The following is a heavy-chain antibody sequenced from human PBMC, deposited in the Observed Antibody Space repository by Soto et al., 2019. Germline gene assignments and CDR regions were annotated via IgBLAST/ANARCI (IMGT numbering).Heavy chain of an antibody. V-gene: IGHV4-30-4*01. CDR1: CGSISSGDYY. CDR3: AKEVFVYDSSGYSAPSDY. D-gene: IGHD3-22*01. J-gene: IGHJ4*02. Sequence: SETLSLTCTVSCGSISSGDYYWSWIRQPPGKGLEWIGYIYYSGSTYYNPSLKSRVTISVDTSKNQFSLKLSSVTAADTAVYYCAKEVFVYDSSGYSAPSDYWGQGTLVTVSS. CDR2: IYYSGST.